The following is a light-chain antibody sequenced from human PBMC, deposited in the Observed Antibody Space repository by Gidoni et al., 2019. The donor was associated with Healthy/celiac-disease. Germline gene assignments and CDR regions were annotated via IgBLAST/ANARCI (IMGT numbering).Light chain of an antibody. J-gene: IGKJ4*01. CDR1: QSLLHSNGYNY. V-gene: IGKV2-28*01. CDR2: LGS. CDR3: MQALQTPLT. Sequence: DLVMTQSPLSLPVTPGEPASISCSSSQSLLHSNGYNYLDWYLQKPGQSTQLLIYLGSNRASGVPDRFSSRGSGTDFTLKISRVEAEDVGVYYCMQALQTPLTFGGGTKVEIK.